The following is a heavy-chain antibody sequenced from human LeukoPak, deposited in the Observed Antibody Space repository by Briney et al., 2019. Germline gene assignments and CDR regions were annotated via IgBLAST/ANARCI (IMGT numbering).Heavy chain of an antibody. D-gene: IGHD3-22*01. Sequence: ASVKVSCKASGYTFTGYYMHWVRQAPGQGLEWMGWINPNSGGTNYAQKFQGRVTMTRDTSISTAYMELSRLRSDDTAVYYCARGLVEYDSSYFDYWGQGTLVTVSS. CDR1: GYTFTGYY. CDR2: INPNSGGT. J-gene: IGHJ4*02. CDR3: ARGLVEYDSSYFDY. V-gene: IGHV1-2*02.